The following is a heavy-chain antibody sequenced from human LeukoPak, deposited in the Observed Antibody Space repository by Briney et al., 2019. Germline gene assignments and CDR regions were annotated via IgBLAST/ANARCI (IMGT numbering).Heavy chain of an antibody. CDR3: ARDEPTVSTGPPVGS. CDR2: INGDGSTS. D-gene: IGHD4-17*01. CDR1: GFTFYSYW. Sequence: GGSLRLSCAASGFTFYSYWMHWVRQAPGKGLVWVSCINGDGSTSNYADSVKGRFTISRDNAKNTLYLQMHSLRAEDTAVYYCARDEPTVSTGPPVGSWGQGTLVTVSS. J-gene: IGHJ4*02. V-gene: IGHV3-74*01.